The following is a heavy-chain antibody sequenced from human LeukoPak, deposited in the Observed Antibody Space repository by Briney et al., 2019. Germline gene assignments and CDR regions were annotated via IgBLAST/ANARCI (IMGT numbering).Heavy chain of an antibody. V-gene: IGHV3-23*01. CDR3: AKDKVGGYCSSTSCYSSSSTPSFDY. J-gene: IGHJ4*02. D-gene: IGHD2-2*02. CDR1: GFTFSSYA. CDR2: ISGSGGST. Sequence: TGGSLRLSCAASGFTFSSYAMSWVRQAPGKGLEWVSAISGSGGSTYYADSVKGRFTISRDNSKNTLYLQMNSLRAEDTAVYYCAKDKVGGYCSSTSCYSSSSTPSFDYWGQGTLVTVSS.